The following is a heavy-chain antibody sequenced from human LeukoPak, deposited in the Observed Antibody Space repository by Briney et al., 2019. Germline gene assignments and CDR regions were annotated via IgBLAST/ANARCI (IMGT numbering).Heavy chain of an antibody. D-gene: IGHD6-19*01. CDR2: IIPIFGTA. CDR3: AGRGSSVWSYYYFYMDV. J-gene: IGHJ6*03. CDR1: GGTISSYA. Sequence: SVKVSCKASGGTISSYAISWVRQPPGQGLEWMGGIIPIFGTATYAQQFQGRVTITTDESTSTAYMQLSSLRSDDTPAHYCAGRGSSVWSYYYFYMDVWGKGTTVTVSS. V-gene: IGHV1-69*05.